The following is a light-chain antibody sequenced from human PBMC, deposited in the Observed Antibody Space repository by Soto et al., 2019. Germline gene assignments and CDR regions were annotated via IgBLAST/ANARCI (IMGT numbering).Light chain of an antibody. CDR2: GAS. CDR3: QKYDGSPVYT. J-gene: IGKJ2*01. Sequence: IVLTQSPGTLSLSPGERATLSCRASQSISSGYLAWYQQKPGQAPRLLMYGASYRATDFTDRFSGSGSGTDFTLTISRLEPEDFAVYYCHCQKYDGSPVYTFGQGTKLEIK. CDR1: QSISSGY. V-gene: IGKV3-20*01.